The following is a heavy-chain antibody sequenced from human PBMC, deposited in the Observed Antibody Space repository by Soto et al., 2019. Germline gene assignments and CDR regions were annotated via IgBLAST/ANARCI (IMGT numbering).Heavy chain of an antibody. V-gene: IGHV4-39*01. CDR1: GGSIIRSSYY. Sequence: PSQTLSLTCTVSGGSIIRSSYYWCSISQPPGKGLEWIGSIYYSGSTYYNPSLKSRVTISVDTSKNQFSLKLSSVTAADTAVYYCARHATVENWFDPWGQGTLVTVSS. CDR2: IYYSGST. CDR3: ARHATVENWFDP. D-gene: IGHD3-3*01. J-gene: IGHJ5*02.